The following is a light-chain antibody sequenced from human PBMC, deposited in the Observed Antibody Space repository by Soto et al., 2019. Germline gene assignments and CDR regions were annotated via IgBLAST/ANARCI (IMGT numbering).Light chain of an antibody. CDR2: KAS. Sequence: DIQMTQSPSTLSASVGDRVTITCRASQSISSWLAWYQQKPGKAPKVLISKASTLQSGVPSRFSGSRSATEFTLTVSSLQPDDFATYYCQQYNSYRTFGQGTKVEIK. CDR3: QQYNSYRT. V-gene: IGKV1-5*03. CDR1: QSISSW. J-gene: IGKJ1*01.